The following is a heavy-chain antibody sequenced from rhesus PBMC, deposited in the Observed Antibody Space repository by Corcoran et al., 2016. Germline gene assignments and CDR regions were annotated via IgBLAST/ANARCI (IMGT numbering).Heavy chain of an antibody. CDR3: AGEGRQLERNFDY. J-gene: IGHJ4*01. D-gene: IGHD6-25*01. CDR2: INGNRGGT. Sequence: QVQLQESGPGLVKPSETLSLTCAVSGGSFSSYWWSWIRQPPGKGLEWIGEINGNRGGTHYTPPLKSRVTISKAAAKTQFSLKLSSVTAADTAVYYCAGEGRQLERNFDYWGQGVLVTVSS. V-gene: IGHV4-80*01. CDR1: GGSFSSYW.